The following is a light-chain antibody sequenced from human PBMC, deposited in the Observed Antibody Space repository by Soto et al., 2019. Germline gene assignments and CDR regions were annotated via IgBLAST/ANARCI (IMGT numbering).Light chain of an antibody. Sequence: EIVMTQSPATLSVSPGERASLSCRASQSVFSNLAWYQQKPGQPPRLLIFGASTRATGIPARFSGSGSRTEFTLTISSLQSEDFAVYYCQQYNNWPYTFGPGTRVDFK. CDR1: QSVFSN. CDR2: GAS. J-gene: IGKJ3*01. V-gene: IGKV3-15*01. CDR3: QQYNNWPYT.